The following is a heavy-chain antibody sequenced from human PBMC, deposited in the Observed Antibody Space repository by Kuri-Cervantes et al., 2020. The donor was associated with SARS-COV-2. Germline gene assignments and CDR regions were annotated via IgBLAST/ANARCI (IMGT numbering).Heavy chain of an antibody. CDR2: INIYGDTT. CDR3: VKDYDNTGFYPQLNY. D-gene: IGHD3-22*01. CDR1: GFTFNTYA. Sequence: GGSLRLSCAASGFTFNTYAMHWVRQAPGKGLQYVSGINIYGDTTYSADSVKGRFSISRDNTRNLVYLQMSSLRPDDTATYYCVKDYDNTGFYPQLNYWGQGTVVTVSS. J-gene: IGHJ4*02. V-gene: IGHV3-64D*08.